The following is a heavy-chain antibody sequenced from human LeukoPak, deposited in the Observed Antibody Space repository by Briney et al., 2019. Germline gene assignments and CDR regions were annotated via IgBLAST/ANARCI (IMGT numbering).Heavy chain of an antibody. CDR1: GFTYSSYG. J-gene: IGHJ3*02. CDR2: IWYEGSNK. CDR3: ARVATAAGIGDAFDI. D-gene: IGHD6-13*01. V-gene: IGHV3-33*01. Sequence: PGGSLRLSCAASGFTYSSYGMHWVRQAPCKGLEWVAVIWYEGSNKYYAVSVKGRFTISRDNSKNTLYLQMNSLRAEDTAVYYCARVATAAGIGDAFDIWGQGTMVTVSS.